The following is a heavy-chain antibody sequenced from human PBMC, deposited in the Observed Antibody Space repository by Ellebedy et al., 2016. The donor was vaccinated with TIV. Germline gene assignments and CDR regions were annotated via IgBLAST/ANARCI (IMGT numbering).Heavy chain of an antibody. CDR3: ARASAGLDY. Sequence: PGGSLRLSCAAPGFPFSTYAIPWVSQAPGKGLEWVALISSDGSTKYYADSVKDRFTISRENGKNSVYLQMNSLRAEDTAVYYCARASAGLDYWGQGTLVTVSS. V-gene: IGHV3-30*14. CDR1: GFPFSTYA. D-gene: IGHD6-13*01. CDR2: ISSDGSTK. J-gene: IGHJ4*02.